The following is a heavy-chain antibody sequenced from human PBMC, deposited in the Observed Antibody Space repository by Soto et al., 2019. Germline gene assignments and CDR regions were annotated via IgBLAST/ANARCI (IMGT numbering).Heavy chain of an antibody. Sequence: QVQLVQSGAEVKKPGASVKVSCKTSDYTFSSYGITWLRQAPGQGLEGMGWISAYNGNTDYAQKFQGRVTMTRDTSTTTAYMELRSLTSDDTAICFCAREGAVPTAIRPSYCLDDWGQGTLVTVSS. J-gene: IGHJ4*02. V-gene: IGHV1-18*01. CDR1: DYTFSSYG. CDR2: ISAYNGNT. CDR3: AREGAVPTAIRPSYCLDD. D-gene: IGHD2-21*02.